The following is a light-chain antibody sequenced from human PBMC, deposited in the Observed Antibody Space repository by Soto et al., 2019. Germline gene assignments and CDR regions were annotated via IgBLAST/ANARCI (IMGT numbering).Light chain of an antibody. CDR1: QDITYY. V-gene: IGKV1-33*01. CDR2: DAT. Sequence: DIQMTQSPSSLSASLEDRVTITCQPSQDITYYLNWYQHKPGKAPTLLIYDATTLEPGVPSRFSGSGSGTHFTLTLSSLQPEDVATYYCQQYAHLPPAFGGGTRVQI. J-gene: IGKJ4*01. CDR3: QQYAHLPPA.